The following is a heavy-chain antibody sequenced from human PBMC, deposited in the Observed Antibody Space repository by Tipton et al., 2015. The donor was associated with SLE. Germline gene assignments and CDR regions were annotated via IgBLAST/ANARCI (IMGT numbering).Heavy chain of an antibody. V-gene: IGHV4-59*01. CDR1: GGSIGSSY. CDR2: INYSGST. J-gene: IGHJ6*03. Sequence: TLSLTCTVSGGSIGSSYWCWIRQSPGKGLEWIGYINYSGSTNYNPSLKSRVTISVDRSQNQFSLRLSSVSAADTVVYYCASDYSNSDYSYYYMDVWGKGTTVTVSS. CDR3: ASDYSNSDYSYYYMDV. D-gene: IGHD4-11*01.